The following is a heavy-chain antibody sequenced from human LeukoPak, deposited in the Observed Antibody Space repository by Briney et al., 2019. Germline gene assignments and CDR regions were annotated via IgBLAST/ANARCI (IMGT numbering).Heavy chain of an antibody. J-gene: IGHJ4*02. CDR2: IIPILGIA. CDR1: GGTFSSYA. V-gene: IGHV1-69*04. Sequence: ASVKVSCKASGGTFSSYAISWVRQAPGQGLEWMGRIIPILGIANYAQKFQGRATITADKSTSTAYMELSSLRSEDTAVYYCARGLAYCGGDCPFDYWGQGTLVTVSS. CDR3: ARGLAYCGGDCPFDY. D-gene: IGHD2-21*02.